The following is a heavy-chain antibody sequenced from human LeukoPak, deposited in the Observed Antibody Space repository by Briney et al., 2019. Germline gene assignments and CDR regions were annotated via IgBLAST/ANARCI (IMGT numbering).Heavy chain of an antibody. CDR3: ARASQDYYGSGSYYRGGDAFDI. CDR1: GGTFLNYA. V-gene: IGHV1-69*04. CDR2: SIPILGIA. Sequence: ASVKVSCKTSGGTFLNYAISWVRQAPGQGLEWMGRSIPILGIANYAHKFQARVTLTADKSTSTAYMELSSLRSDDPAVYYCARASQDYYGSGSYYRGGDAFDIWGQGTMVTVSS. D-gene: IGHD3-10*01. J-gene: IGHJ3*02.